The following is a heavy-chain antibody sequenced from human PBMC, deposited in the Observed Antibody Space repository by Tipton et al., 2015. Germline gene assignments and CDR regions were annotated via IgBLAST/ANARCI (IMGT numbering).Heavy chain of an antibody. J-gene: IGHJ6*02. CDR2: ISVKGNT. D-gene: IGHD7-27*01. V-gene: IGHV1-18*01. CDR1: GYTFSSFG. Sequence: QSGAEVKKPGASVKVSCKASGYTFSSFGFSWVRQAPGQGLEWMGWISVKGNTEYAQNLQGRVTMTSDTSTSTTYMELRNLTSDDTAVYYCARWGPYYYYGMDVWGQGTTVTVSS. CDR3: ARWGPYYYYGMDV.